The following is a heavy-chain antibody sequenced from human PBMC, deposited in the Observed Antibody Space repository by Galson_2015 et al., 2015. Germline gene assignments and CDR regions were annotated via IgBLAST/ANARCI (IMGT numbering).Heavy chain of an antibody. D-gene: IGHD3-3*01. CDR2: IWYDGSNK. CDR3: ARAMGGFLEWLLYGMDV. V-gene: IGHV3-33*01. Sequence: SLRLSCAASGFTFSSYGMHWVRQAPGKGLEWVAVIWYDGSNKYYADSVKGRFTISRDNSKNTLYLQMNSLRAEDTAVYYCARAMGGFLEWLLYGMDVWGQGTTVTVSS. CDR1: GFTFSSYG. J-gene: IGHJ6*02.